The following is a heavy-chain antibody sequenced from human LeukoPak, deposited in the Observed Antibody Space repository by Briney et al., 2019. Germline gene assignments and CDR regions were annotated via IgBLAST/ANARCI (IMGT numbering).Heavy chain of an antibody. Sequence: TGGSLRLSCAASGFPFTTYWMGWVRQAPGTGLEWLANIKQDGSAEHYADSVRGRFTISRDNAKISLFLQMNSLTAEDTAVYYCARDAGYYVHDLWGQGTLVTVSS. V-gene: IGHV3-7*01. CDR2: IKQDGSAE. J-gene: IGHJ5*02. CDR3: ARDAGYYVHDL. CDR1: GFPFTTYW. D-gene: IGHD3-10*02.